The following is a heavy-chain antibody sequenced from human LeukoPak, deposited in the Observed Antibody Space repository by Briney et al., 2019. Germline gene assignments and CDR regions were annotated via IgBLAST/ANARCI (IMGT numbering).Heavy chain of an antibody. CDR3: ARHNLSTSPLADWFDP. Sequence: GASVKVSCKGSGYSFTSYWIGWVRQMPGKGLEWMGIIYPGDSDTRYSPSFQGQVTISADKSISTAYLQWSSLKASDTAMYYCARHNLSTSPLADWFDPWGQGTLVTVSS. V-gene: IGHV5-51*01. CDR1: GYSFTSYW. CDR2: IYPGDSDT. D-gene: IGHD6-13*01. J-gene: IGHJ5*02.